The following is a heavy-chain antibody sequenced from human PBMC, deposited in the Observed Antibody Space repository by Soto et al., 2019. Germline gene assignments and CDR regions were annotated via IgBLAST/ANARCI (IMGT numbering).Heavy chain of an antibody. D-gene: IGHD3-3*01. V-gene: IGHV5-51*01. Sequence: GDSLKISCEGSGYGFTSYWIGCLRQMPGKGVEWVGLIYPGDSDTRYSPSFQGQVTISADKSISTAYLQWSSLKASDTAMYYCARISRNYDFWSGYYPLSYYYGLDVWGQGTTVTVSS. CDR1: GYGFTSYW. CDR2: IYPGDSDT. CDR3: ARISRNYDFWSGYYPLSYYYGLDV. J-gene: IGHJ6*02.